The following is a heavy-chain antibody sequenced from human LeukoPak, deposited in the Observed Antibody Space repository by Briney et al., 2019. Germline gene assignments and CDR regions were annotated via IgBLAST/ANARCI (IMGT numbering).Heavy chain of an antibody. CDR1: GGSISSSSYY. CDR3: ARPDNYYYMDV. CDR2: IYYTGIS. D-gene: IGHD3-22*01. V-gene: IGHV4-39*01. J-gene: IGHJ6*03. Sequence: SETLSHTCTVSGGSISSSSYYWGWIRQPPGKGLEWIGSIYYTGISFYNLSLKSRVTISVDTSKNQFSLKLSSVTAADTAVYYCARPDNYYYMDVWGKGTTVTVSS.